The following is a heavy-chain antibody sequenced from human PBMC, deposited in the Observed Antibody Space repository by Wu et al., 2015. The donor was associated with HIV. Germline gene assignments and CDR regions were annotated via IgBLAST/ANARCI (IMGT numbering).Heavy chain of an antibody. CDR3: ARAAYTAAAGIYYYYMDV. J-gene: IGHJ6*03. D-gene: IGHD6-13*01. CDR1: GGTFSSYG. V-gene: IGHV1-18*01. Sequence: QVQLVQSGAEVKKPGSSVKVSCKASGGTFSSYGISWVRQAPGQGLEWMGWISAYNGNANYAQEFQGRVTMTTDTSTSTAYMELRSLRSDDTAVYYCARAAYTAAAGIYYYYMDVWGKGTTVTVSS. CDR2: ISAYNGNA.